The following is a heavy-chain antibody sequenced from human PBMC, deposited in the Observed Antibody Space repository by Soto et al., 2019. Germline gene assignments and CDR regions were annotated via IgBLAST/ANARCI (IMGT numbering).Heavy chain of an antibody. J-gene: IGHJ5*02. D-gene: IGHD2-15*01. CDR2: ISSSSSYI. CDR3: ARDLGYCSGGSCYSHWFDP. V-gene: IGHV3-21*01. CDR1: GFTFSSYS. Sequence: EVQLVESGGGLVKPGGSLRLSCAASGFTFSSYSMNWVRHAPGKGLEWVSSISSSSSYIYYADSVKGRFTISRDNAKNSLYLQMNSLRAEDTAVYYCARDLGYCSGGSCYSHWFDPWGQGTLVTVSS.